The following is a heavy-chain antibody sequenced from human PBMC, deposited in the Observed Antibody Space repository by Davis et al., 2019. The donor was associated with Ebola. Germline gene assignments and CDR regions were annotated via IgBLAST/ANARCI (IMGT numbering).Heavy chain of an antibody. CDR2: IGTAGDP. J-gene: IGHJ4*02. V-gene: IGHV3-13*05. CDR1: GFTFSSYD. CDR3: ARESAAGYFDY. Sequence: PGGSLRLSCAASGFTFSSYDMHWVRQATGKGLEWVSAIGTAGDPYYPGSVKGRFTISRENAKNSLYLQMNSLRAEDTAVYYCARESAAGYFDYWGQGTLVTVSS. D-gene: IGHD6-13*01.